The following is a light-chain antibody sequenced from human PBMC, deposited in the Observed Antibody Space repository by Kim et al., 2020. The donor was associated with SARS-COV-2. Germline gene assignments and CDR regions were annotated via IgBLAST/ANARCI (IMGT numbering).Light chain of an antibody. CDR1: QSLLHSNGYTY. CDR2: GVS. Sequence: PGEPASISFRSSQSLLHSNGYTYLRWYLQKPGQSPQILIYGVSNHLSGVPDRCSGSGSGSDFTLKISCVEAEDVGVYYCMQATQSLFGQGTKLEI. J-gene: IGKJ2*01. V-gene: IGKV2-28*01. CDR3: MQATQSL.